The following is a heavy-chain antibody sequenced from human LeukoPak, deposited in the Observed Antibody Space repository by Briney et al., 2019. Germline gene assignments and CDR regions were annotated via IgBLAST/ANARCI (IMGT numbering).Heavy chain of an antibody. J-gene: IGHJ4*02. CDR2: INPNSGDT. D-gene: IGHD5-12*01. V-gene: IGHV1-2*02. CDR3: ARGGAHIVAPLDY. Sequence: ASVKVSCKASGYTFTGYYMHWVRQAPGQGFEWMGWINPNSGDTRYAQKFQGRVTMTRDTSITTAYMELSRLRSDDTAVYYCARGGAHIVAPLDYWGQGTLVTVSS. CDR1: GYTFTGYY.